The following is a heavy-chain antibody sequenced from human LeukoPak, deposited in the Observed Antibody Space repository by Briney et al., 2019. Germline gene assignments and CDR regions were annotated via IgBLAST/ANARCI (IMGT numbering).Heavy chain of an antibody. V-gene: IGHV4-34*01. D-gene: IGHD3-9*01. J-gene: IGHJ3*02. CDR1: GGSFSNFY. CDR3: ARRSSKYYDILTGGLDI. CDR2: INRSGST. Sequence: SETLSLTCAVYGGSFSNFYWSWIRQTPGKGLEWIGEINRSGSTNYTPSLESRITISVDTSKNQFSLRLSSVTAADTAVYYCARRSSKYYDILTGGLDIWGQGTLVTVSS.